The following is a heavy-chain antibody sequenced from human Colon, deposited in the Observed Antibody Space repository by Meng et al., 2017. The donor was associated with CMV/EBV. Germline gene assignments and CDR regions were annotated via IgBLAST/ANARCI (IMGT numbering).Heavy chain of an antibody. Sequence: AYGFIFSHYALSWVRQLPGKGLEWVSTISGSGDVTFYADSVKGRFTISRDNSENTSYLQMKLLRAEDSARYYCAKDQGGVARYYFDYWGQGTLVTVSS. D-gene: IGHD2-8*02. V-gene: IGHV3-23*01. CDR3: AKDQGGVARYYFDY. J-gene: IGHJ4*02. CDR1: GFIFSHYA. CDR2: ISGSGDVT.